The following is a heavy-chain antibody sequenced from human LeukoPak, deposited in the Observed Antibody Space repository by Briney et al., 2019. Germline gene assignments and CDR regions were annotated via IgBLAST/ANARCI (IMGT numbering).Heavy chain of an antibody. J-gene: IGHJ4*02. V-gene: IGHV3-23*01. CDR3: AKTYGGTWYLDY. CDR1: GFTFSSCG. CDR2: ISGSTSAT. D-gene: IGHD6-13*01. Sequence: GALRLSCAAPGFTFSSCGLTWVRQAPGKGLEWVSGISGSTSATYFADSVKGRFTISRDNSKNTLYLQMNSLRAEDTAMYYCAKTYGGTWYLDYWGQGTLVTVSS.